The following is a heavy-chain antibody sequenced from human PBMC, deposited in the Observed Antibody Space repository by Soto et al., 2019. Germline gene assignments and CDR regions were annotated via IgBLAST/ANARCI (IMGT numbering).Heavy chain of an antibody. CDR3: ARVLYDFWSGQYFQH. CDR1: GGSISSGGYY. CDR2: IYYSGST. D-gene: IGHD3-3*01. V-gene: IGHV4-31*03. J-gene: IGHJ1*01. Sequence: SETLSLTCTVSGGSISSGGYYWSWIRQHPGKGLEWIWYIYYSGSTYYNPSLKSRVTISVDTSKNQFSLKLSSVTAADTAVYYCARVLYDFWSGQYFQHWGQGTLVTVSS.